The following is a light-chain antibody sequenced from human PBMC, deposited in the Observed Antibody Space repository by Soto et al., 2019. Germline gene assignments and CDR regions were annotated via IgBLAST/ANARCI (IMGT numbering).Light chain of an antibody. CDR3: SSYAGSNNWN. J-gene: IGLJ1*01. Sequence: QSALTQPPSASGSPGQSVTISCTGTSSDVCGYNYVSWYQQHPGKAPKLMIYEVSKRPSGVPDRFSGSKSGNTASLTVSGLQAEDEADYYCSSYAGSNNWNFGTGTKLTVL. CDR1: SSDVCGYNY. V-gene: IGLV2-8*01. CDR2: EVS.